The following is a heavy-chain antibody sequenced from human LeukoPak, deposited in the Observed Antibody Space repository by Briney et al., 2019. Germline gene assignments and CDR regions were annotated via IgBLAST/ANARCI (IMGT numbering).Heavy chain of an antibody. Sequence: GGSLRLSCAASGFTFSSYSMNWVRQAPGKGLEWVAFIRYDGSNKYFADSLKGRFTISRDNSKNTLYLQMNSLRPEDTAVYYCAKDWRRIVVVGPITRHGNYVDVWGKGTTVTISS. CDR2: IRYDGSNK. D-gene: IGHD2-15*01. V-gene: IGHV3-30*02. J-gene: IGHJ6*03. CDR3: AKDWRRIVVVGPITRHGNYVDV. CDR1: GFTFSSYS.